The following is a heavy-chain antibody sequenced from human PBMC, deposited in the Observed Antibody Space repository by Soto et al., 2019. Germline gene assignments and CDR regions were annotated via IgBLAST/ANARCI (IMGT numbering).Heavy chain of an antibody. CDR1: GGSISSYY. CDR2: IYYSGST. V-gene: IGHV4-59*01. CDR3: ARVRYSGRQNCYYYMDV. D-gene: IGHD5-12*01. J-gene: IGHJ6*03. Sequence: SETLSLTCTVSGGSISSYYWSWIRQPPGKGLEWIGYIYYSGSTNYNPSLKSRVTISVDTSKNQFSLKLSSVTAADTAVYYCARVRYSGRQNCYYYMDVWGKGTTVTVSS.